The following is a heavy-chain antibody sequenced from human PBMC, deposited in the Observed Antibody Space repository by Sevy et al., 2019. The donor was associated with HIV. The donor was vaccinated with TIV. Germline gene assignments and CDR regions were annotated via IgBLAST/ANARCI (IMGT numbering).Heavy chain of an antibody. CDR3: AREGCTKPHDY. CDR1: GFTFSKYS. Sequence: GGYLRLSCAASGFTFSKYSMSCVRQPPGKGLEWVSTLSFGCGEINHADSVKGRFTISRDNSKNSLYLQMNNLRAEITAVYYSAREGCTKPHDYWGQGTLVTVSS. V-gene: IGHV3-23*01. J-gene: IGHJ4*02. CDR2: LSFGCGEI. D-gene: IGHD2-8*01.